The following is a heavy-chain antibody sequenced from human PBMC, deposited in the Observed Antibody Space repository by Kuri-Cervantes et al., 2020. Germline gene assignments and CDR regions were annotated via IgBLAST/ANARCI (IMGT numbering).Heavy chain of an antibody. CDR3: AKDSTVLGYFDY. D-gene: IGHD2/OR15-2a*01. CDR2: INSDGSST. CDR1: GFTFSSYW. V-gene: IGHV3-74*01. J-gene: IGHJ4*02. Sequence: GGSLRLSCAASGFTFSSYWMHWVRQAPGKGLVWVSRINSDGSSTSYADSVKGRFTISRDNAKNTLYLQMNSLRAEDTAVYYCAKDSTVLGYFDYWGQGTLVTVSS.